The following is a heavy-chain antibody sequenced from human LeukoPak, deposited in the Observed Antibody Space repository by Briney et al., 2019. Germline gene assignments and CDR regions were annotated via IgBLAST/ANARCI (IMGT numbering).Heavy chain of an antibody. V-gene: IGHV3-48*02. Sequence: GGSLRLSCAASGFTFSSYSVNWVRQAPGKGLEWISYISGPSSYIYYADSVKGRFTISRDNAKNALYLQMSSLRDEDTAVYYCAREGGTGSFLDYWGQGTLVTVSS. J-gene: IGHJ4*02. CDR1: GFTFSSYS. CDR3: AREGGTGSFLDY. CDR2: ISGPSSYI. D-gene: IGHD6-19*01.